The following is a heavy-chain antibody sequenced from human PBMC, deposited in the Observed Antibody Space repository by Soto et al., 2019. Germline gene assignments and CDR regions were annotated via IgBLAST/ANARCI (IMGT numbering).Heavy chain of an antibody. V-gene: IGHV3-66*01. J-gene: IGHJ3*02. Sequence: EVQLVESGGGLVQPGGSLRLSCAASGFTVSSNHMSWVRQAPGKGLEWVSVIYSGGNTYYADSVKGRFTISRDTSKNPVSLQMNSLRAEDTAVYYCARGLVRGVSAFDICGQGTMVTVSS. CDR1: GFTVSSNH. CDR3: ARGLVRGVSAFDI. CDR2: IYSGGNT. D-gene: IGHD3-10*01.